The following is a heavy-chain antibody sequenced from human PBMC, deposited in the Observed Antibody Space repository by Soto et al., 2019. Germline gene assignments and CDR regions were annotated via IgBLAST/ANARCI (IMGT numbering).Heavy chain of an antibody. CDR3: ARDSQLWFFRLQITDYYGMDL. J-gene: IGHJ6*02. Sequence: ASVKVSCKASGYTFTSYGISWVRQAPGQGLEWMGWISAYNGNTNYAQKLQGRVTMTTDTSTTTAYMELRSLRSDDTAVYYCARDSQLWFFRLQITDYYGMDLWG. CDR1: GYTFTSYG. V-gene: IGHV1-18*04. CDR2: ISAYNGNT. D-gene: IGHD5-18*01.